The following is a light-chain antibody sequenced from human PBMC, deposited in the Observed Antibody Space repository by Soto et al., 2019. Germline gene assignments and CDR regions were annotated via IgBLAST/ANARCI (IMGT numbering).Light chain of an antibody. Sequence: EVVMTQSPATLSVSPGERATLSCRASQSVTTNLAWFKQTPGQAPRLLISGASTRATGIPARFSGSGSGTDFTLTISSLQSEDFAVYYCQQYNNSPNTFGPGTKVEIK. CDR3: QQYNNSPNT. J-gene: IGKJ1*01. CDR2: GAS. CDR1: QSVTTN. V-gene: IGKV3-15*01.